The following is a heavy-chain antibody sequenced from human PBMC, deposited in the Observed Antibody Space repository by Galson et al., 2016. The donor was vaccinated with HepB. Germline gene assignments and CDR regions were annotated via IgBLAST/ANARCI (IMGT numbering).Heavy chain of an antibody. J-gene: IGHJ3*02. CDR3: ARHCGGGSCYRAFEI. CDR2: INHSGNT. V-gene: IGHV4-34*01. Sequence: TLSLTCAVYGGSFSGYYWSWIRQPPGKGLEWIGEINHSGNTKYNPSLKSRVTISVDASKNQISLKLSSMTAADTAVYYCARHCGGGSCYRAFEIWGQGTTVTVSS. D-gene: IGHD2-15*01. CDR1: GGSFSGYY.